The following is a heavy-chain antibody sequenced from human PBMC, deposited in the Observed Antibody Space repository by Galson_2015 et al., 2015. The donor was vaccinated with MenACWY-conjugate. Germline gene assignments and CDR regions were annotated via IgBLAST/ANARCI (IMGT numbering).Heavy chain of an antibody. CDR1: GLTVSSNY. Sequence: SLRLSCAASGLTVSSNYMSWVRQAPGKGLEWVSIIYSDGNTYYADSVKGRFTISRDNSKNTLYLQMNSLRAEDTAVYYCARDRRFSSRGVVTSSRMDVWGQGTTVTVSS. CDR3: ARDRRFSSRGVVTSSRMDV. D-gene: IGHD3-10*01. CDR2: IYSDGNT. V-gene: IGHV3-53*01. J-gene: IGHJ6*02.